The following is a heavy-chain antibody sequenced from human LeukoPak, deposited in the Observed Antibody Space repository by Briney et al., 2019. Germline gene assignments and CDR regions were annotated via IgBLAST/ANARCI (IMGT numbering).Heavy chain of an antibody. V-gene: IGHV3-66*02. J-gene: IGHJ6*02. CDR3: ARDPGLPNGMDV. CDR1: GFTVSSDY. Sequence: GGSLRLSCAASGFTVSSDYMNCVREAPGKGLEWGSTIYSGTTTYYADSVKGRFTISRDSSKNTLYLQLNSLRVEDTAVYYCARDPGLPNGMDVWGQGTTVTISS. CDR2: IYSGTTT. D-gene: IGHD3-10*01.